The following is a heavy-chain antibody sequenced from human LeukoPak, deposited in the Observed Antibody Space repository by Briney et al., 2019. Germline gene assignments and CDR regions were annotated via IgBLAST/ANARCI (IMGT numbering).Heavy chain of an antibody. Sequence: NSSETLSLTCTVSGYSISSGYYGGWIRQSPGKGLEGIGSICQSGRTYYNPSLKSRLTISLDTSKNQFSLKLSSVTAADTAVYYCTGKYYYDSSGYYYADYWGQGTLVTVSS. CDR1: GYSISSGYY. CDR2: ICQSGRT. CDR3: TGKYYYDSSGYYYADY. V-gene: IGHV4-38-2*02. J-gene: IGHJ4*02. D-gene: IGHD3-22*01.